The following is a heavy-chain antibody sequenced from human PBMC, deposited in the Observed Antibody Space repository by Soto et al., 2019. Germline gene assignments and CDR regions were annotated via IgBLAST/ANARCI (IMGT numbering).Heavy chain of an antibody. CDR1: GGTFSSYA. D-gene: IGHD3-10*01. CDR3: ASKYYGSGSDNPIFDY. J-gene: IGHJ4*02. V-gene: IGHV1-69*12. CDR2: IIPIFGTA. Sequence: QVQLVQSGAEVKKPGSSVKVSCKASGGTFSSYAISWVRQAPGQGLEWMGGIIPIFGTANYAQKFQGRVTITADESRSTAYMELSSLRSEDTAVYDCASKYYGSGSDNPIFDYWGQGTLVTVSS.